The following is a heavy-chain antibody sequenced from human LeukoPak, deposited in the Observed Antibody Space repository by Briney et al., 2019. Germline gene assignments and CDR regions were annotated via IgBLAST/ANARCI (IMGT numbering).Heavy chain of an antibody. CDR3: ARELVTMVRGVRTGFDP. J-gene: IGHJ5*02. CDR1: GYTFTGYY. V-gene: IGHV1-2*02. Sequence: ASVKVSCKASGYTFTGYYMHWVRQAPGQGLEWMGWINPNSGGTNYAQKFQGRVTMTRDTSISTAYMELSRLRSDDTAVYYCARELVTMVRGVRTGFDPWGQGTLVTVSS. D-gene: IGHD3-10*01. CDR2: INPNSGGT.